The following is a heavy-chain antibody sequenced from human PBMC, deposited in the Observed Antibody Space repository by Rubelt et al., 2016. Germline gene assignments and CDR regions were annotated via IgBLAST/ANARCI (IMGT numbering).Heavy chain of an antibody. CDR2: ISANTGNT. Sequence: VKVSCKASGYTFTNYGISWVRQAPGQGLEWMGWISANTGNTNYAQKLQGRVTMTTDTSTSTAYVELRSLRSDDTAVYYCTRERFSSSLGFDYWGQGTLVSVSS. CDR3: TRERFSSSLGFDY. D-gene: IGHD6-6*01. J-gene: IGHJ4*02. V-gene: IGHV1-18*01. CDR1: GYTFTNYG.